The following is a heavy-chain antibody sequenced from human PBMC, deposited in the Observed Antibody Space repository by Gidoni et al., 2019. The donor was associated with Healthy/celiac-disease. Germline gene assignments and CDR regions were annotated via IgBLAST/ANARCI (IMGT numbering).Heavy chain of an antibody. CDR2: IIPILGIA. Sequence: QVQLVQSGAEVKKPGSSVKVSFKASGGTFSSYAISWVRQAPGQGLEWMGRIIPILGIANYAQKFQGRVTITADKSTSTAYMELSSLRSEDTAVYYCASAPQSGSYLNWGQGTLVTVSS. D-gene: IGHD1-26*01. CDR1: GGTFSSYA. V-gene: IGHV1-69*04. J-gene: IGHJ4*02. CDR3: ASAPQSGSYLN.